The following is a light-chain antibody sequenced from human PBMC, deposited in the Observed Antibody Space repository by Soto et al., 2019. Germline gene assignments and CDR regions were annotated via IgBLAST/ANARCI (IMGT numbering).Light chain of an antibody. CDR1: QDISNY. CDR3: QQYDNLAIT. Sequence: DIQMTQFPSSLSASVGDRVTITCQASQDISNYLNWYQQKPGKAPKLLIYDASNLEVGVPSRFSGSGSGTHFTFTISSLQPEDFATYYCQQYDNLAITFGQGTRLEIE. V-gene: IGKV1-33*01. CDR2: DAS. J-gene: IGKJ5*01.